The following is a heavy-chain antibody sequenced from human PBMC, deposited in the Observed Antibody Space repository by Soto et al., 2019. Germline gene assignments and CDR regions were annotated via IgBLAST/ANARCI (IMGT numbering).Heavy chain of an antibody. CDR2: ISYDGSNK. CDR3: ANWARLTRSDY. Sequence: ESGGGVVQPGRSLRLSCAASGFTFSSYGMHWVRQAPGKGLEWVAVISYDGSNKYYADSVKGRFTISRDNSKNTLYLQMNSLRAEDTAVYYCANWARLTRSDYWGQGTLVTVSS. D-gene: IGHD3-16*01. CDR1: GFTFSSYG. V-gene: IGHV3-30*18. J-gene: IGHJ4*02.